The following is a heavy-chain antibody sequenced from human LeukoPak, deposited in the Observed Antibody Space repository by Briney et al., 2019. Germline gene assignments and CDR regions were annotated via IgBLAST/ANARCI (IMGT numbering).Heavy chain of an antibody. CDR3: ARGFRGSGSFIRRMYNWFDP. D-gene: IGHD1-26*01. Sequence: SETLSLTCAVYGGSFSGYYWSWIRQPPGKGLEWIGEINHSGSTNYNPSLKSRVTISVDTSKNQFSLKLSSVTAADTAVYYCARGFRGSGSFIRRMYNWFDPWGQGTLVTVSS. J-gene: IGHJ5*02. CDR2: INHSGST. CDR1: GGSFSGYY. V-gene: IGHV4-34*01.